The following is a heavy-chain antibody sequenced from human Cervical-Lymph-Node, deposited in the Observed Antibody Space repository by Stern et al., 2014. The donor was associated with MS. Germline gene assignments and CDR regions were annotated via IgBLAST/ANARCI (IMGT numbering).Heavy chain of an antibody. V-gene: IGHV3-48*02. Sequence: EVQLLESGGDLVQPGGSLRLSCAVSGFTFSSYSMTWVRQAPGKGLEWVAYISTSGRTIYYADSVKGRFAISRDNADNSLYLQMNGLRDDDTAVYFCIRDKGVDASGYYYNYYGLDVWGQGTTVTVSS. CDR1: GFTFSSYS. CDR2: ISTSGRTI. J-gene: IGHJ6*02. D-gene: IGHD3-22*01. CDR3: IRDKGVDASGYYYNYYGLDV.